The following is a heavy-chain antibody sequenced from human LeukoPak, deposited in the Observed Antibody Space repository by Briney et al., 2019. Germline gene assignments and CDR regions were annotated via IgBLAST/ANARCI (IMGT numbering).Heavy chain of an antibody. CDR3: AARLSDCDSSGPTSYGMDV. D-gene: IGHD3-22*01. CDR1: GGTFSSYA. V-gene: IGHV1-69*06. Sequence: ASVKGSCKASGGTFSSYAISWVRQAPGQGLEWMGGIIPIFGTANYAQKFQGRVTITADKSTSTAYMELSSLRSEDTAVYYCAARLSDCDSSGPTSYGMDVWGKGTTVTVSS. CDR2: IIPIFGTA. J-gene: IGHJ6*04.